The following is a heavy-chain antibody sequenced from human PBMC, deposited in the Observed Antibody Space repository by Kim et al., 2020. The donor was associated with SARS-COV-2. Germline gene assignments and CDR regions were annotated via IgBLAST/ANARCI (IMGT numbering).Heavy chain of an antibody. D-gene: IGHD3-16*02. CDR1: GYTFTNNA. CDR3: ARVIWGTYRYTDY. Sequence: ASVKVSCKASGYTFTNNAISWVRQAPGQGLEWMGWINTDTGNPTYAQAFTRRFVFSVDTSVTTAYLQISSLEAEEPALYYCARVIWGTYRYTDYWGQGTLVTVSS. V-gene: IGHV7-4-1*02. J-gene: IGHJ4*02. CDR2: INTDTGNP.